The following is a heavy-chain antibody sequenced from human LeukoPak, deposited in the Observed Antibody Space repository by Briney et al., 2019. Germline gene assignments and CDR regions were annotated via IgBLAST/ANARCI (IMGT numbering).Heavy chain of an antibody. CDR1: GGSISSGTYY. J-gene: IGHJ2*01. Sequence: KPSETLSLTCTVSGGSISSGTYYWSWIRQHPGKGLEWIGYIYYSGTTYYNPSLNSRVTISIDSSKNQFSLKLSSVTAADTAVYYCARDSNSGSYCSSTSCPYWYFDLWGRGTLVTVSS. CDR3: ARDSNSGSYCSSTSCPYWYFDL. D-gene: IGHD2-2*01. V-gene: IGHV4-31*03. CDR2: IYYSGTT.